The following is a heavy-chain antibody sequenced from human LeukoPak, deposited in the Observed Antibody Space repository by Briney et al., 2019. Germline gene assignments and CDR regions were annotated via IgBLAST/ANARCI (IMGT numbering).Heavy chain of an antibody. CDR1: GFSFTTYE. D-gene: IGHD1-1*01. CDR2: ISPGSGDTI. V-gene: IGHV3-48*03. Sequence: GGSLRLSCAASGFSFTTYEMNWVRQAPGKGLEWISYISPGSGDTIYYADSVKGRFTISRDNAKNSVNLQMKSLRGEDTAVYYCARKTFGTVYFDYWGQGNLVTVSS. CDR3: ARKTFGTVYFDY. J-gene: IGHJ4*02.